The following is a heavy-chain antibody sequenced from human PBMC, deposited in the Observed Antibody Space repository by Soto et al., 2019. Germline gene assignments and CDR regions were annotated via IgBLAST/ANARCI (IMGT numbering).Heavy chain of an antibody. Sequence: QVQLVESGGGVVQPGRSLRLSCAASGFTFSSYGMHWVRQVPGKGLEWVAVIWYDGSNKYYADSVKGRFTISRENSKNTLYLQMNSLRAEDTAVYYCARGANYYCYGMDVWGQGTTVTVSS. V-gene: IGHV3-33*01. CDR3: ARGANYYCYGMDV. CDR1: GFTFSSYG. J-gene: IGHJ6*02. CDR2: IWYDGSNK.